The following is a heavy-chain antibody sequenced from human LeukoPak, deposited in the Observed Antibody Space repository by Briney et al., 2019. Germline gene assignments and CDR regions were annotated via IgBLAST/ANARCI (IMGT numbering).Heavy chain of an antibody. CDR3: ASQMYYDFWSGYYRGGWFDP. V-gene: IGHV4-39*01. Sequence: SETLSLTCTVSGGSISSSSYYWGWIRQPPGKGLEWIGSIYYSGSTYYNPSLKSRVTISVDTSKNQFSLKLSSVTAADTAVYYCASQMYYDFWSGYYRGGWFDPWGQGTLVTVSS. CDR2: IYYSGST. CDR1: GGSISSSSYY. D-gene: IGHD3-3*01. J-gene: IGHJ5*02.